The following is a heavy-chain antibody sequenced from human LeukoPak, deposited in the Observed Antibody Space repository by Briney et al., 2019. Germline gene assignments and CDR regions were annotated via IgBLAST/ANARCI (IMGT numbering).Heavy chain of an antibody. J-gene: IGHJ4*02. CDR1: GFTFSSYA. CDR2: ISYDGSNK. CDR3: ANLHFGVVTVDY. D-gene: IGHD3-3*01. V-gene: IGHV3-30-3*01. Sequence: PGGSLRLSCAASGFTFSSYAMHWVRQAPGKGLEWVAVISYDGSNKYYADSVKGRFTISRDNSKNTLYLQMNSLRAEDTAVYYCANLHFGVVTVDYWGQGTLVTVSS.